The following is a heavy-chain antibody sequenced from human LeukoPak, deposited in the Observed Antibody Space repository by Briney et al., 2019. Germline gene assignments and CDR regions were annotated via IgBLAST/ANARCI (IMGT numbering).Heavy chain of an antibody. CDR3: ATVYSYDSSAYYRLDY. CDR1: GYTLTELS. V-gene: IGHV1-24*01. CDR2: FDPEDGER. D-gene: IGHD3-22*01. J-gene: IGHJ4*02. Sequence: GASVKVSCKVSGYTLTELSMHWVRQAPGKGLEWMGGFDPEDGERFYAQKFQGRVTMTEDTSTDTAHMELSSLRSEDTAVYYCATVYSYDSSAYYRLDYWGQGTLVTVSS.